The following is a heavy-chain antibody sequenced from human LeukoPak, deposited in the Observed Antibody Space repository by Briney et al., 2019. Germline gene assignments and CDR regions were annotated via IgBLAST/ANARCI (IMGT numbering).Heavy chain of an antibody. CDR1: GYTFTSYA. Sequence: ASVKVSCKASGYTFTSYAMHWVRQAPGQRLEWMGWINAGNGNTKYSQKFQGRVTITADESTSTAYVELSSLRSEDTAVYYCATSGDDYVWGSYRPFDYWGQGTLVTVSS. CDR2: INAGNGNT. J-gene: IGHJ4*02. D-gene: IGHD3-16*02. CDR3: ATSGDDYVWGSYRPFDY. V-gene: IGHV1-3*01.